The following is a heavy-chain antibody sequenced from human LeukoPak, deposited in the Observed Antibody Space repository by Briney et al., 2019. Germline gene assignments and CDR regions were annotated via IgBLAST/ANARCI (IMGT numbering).Heavy chain of an antibody. CDR1: GYTFTGYY. J-gene: IGHJ4*02. V-gene: IGHV1-2*06. Sequence: ASVKVSCKASGYTFTGYYIHWVRQAPGQGLEWMGRINPNSGGANYAQNFQGRVTMTRGTSISTAYMELSRLGSDDTAVYYCARRAVADTSPFDYWGQGTLVTVSS. D-gene: IGHD6-19*01. CDR2: INPNSGGA. CDR3: ARRAVADTSPFDY.